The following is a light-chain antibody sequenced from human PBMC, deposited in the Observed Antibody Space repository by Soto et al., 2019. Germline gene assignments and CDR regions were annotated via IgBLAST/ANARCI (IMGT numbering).Light chain of an antibody. CDR1: SSNIGAGYD. J-gene: IGLJ2*01. Sequence: QSVLTQPPSVSGAPGQRVTISCTGSSSNIGAGYDVHWYQQLPGTAPKLLIYGNSNRPSGVHDRCSGSKSGTSASLAITGLLHEDDAAYCCQSYDISLLGSVVFGGGTKLTVL. V-gene: IGLV1-40*01. CDR3: QSYDISLLGSVV. CDR2: GNS.